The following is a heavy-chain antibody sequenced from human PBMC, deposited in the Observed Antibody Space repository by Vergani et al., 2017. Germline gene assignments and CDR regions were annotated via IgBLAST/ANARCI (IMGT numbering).Heavy chain of an antibody. CDR2: ISGRGGST. CDR3: AKDTGAVAGTNEAFDI. V-gene: IGHV3-23*01. Sequence: EVQLLESGGGLVQPGGSLRLSCAASGFTFSSYAMSWVRQAPGKGLEWVSAISGRGGSTYYADSVKGRFTISRDNSKNTLYLQMNSLRAEDTALYYCAKDTGAVAGTNEAFDIWGQGTMVTVSS. J-gene: IGHJ3*02. D-gene: IGHD6-19*01. CDR1: GFTFSSYA.